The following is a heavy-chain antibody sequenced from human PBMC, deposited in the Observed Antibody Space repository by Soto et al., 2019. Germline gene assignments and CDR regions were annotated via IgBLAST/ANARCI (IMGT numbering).Heavy chain of an antibody. CDR1: GFTFDDYA. Sequence: GGSLRLSCAASGFTFDDYAMHWVRQAPGKGLEWVSGISWNSGSIGYANSVKGRFTISRDNSKNTLYLQMGSLRAEDMAVYYCARQWLDSYYFDYWGQGTLVTVSS. V-gene: IGHV3-9*03. CDR2: ISWNSGSI. CDR3: ARQWLDSYYFDY. J-gene: IGHJ4*02. D-gene: IGHD6-19*01.